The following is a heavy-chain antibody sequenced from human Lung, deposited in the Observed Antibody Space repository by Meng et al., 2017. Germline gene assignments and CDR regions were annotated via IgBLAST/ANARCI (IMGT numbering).Heavy chain of an antibody. CDR2: INHSGST. V-gene: IGHV4-34*01. J-gene: IGHJ4*02. CDR1: GGSFSDYY. D-gene: IGHD4-11*01. CDR3: ARGPTTMAHDFDY. Sequence: QVPAQESVAGLLKPSETLSLTCVVSGGSFSDYYWSWIRQPPGKGLEWIGEINHSGSTNYNPSLESRATISVDTSQNNLSLKLSSVTAADSAVYYCARGPTTMAHDFDYWGQGTLVTVSS.